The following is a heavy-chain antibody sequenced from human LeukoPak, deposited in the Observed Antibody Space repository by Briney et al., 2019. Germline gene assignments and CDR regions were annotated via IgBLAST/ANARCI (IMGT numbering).Heavy chain of an antibody. Sequence: HPGGSLRLSCAASGFTFSSYAMHWVRQAPGKGLEWVAVISYDGSNKYYADSVKGRFTISRDNSKNTLYLQMNGLRAEDTAVYYCARDRGYSYGPGAFDIWGQGTMVTVSS. V-gene: IGHV3-30-3*01. D-gene: IGHD5-18*01. CDR2: ISYDGSNK. CDR1: GFTFSSYA. CDR3: ARDRGYSYGPGAFDI. J-gene: IGHJ3*02.